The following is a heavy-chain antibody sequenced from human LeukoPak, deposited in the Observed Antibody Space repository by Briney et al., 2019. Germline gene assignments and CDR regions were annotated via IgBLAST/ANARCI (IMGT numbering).Heavy chain of an antibody. D-gene: IGHD6-19*01. CDR3: ARGTSSGWYLDY. Sequence: SETLSLTCTVSGGSISSYYWSWIRQPAGKGLEWIGRIYTSGSTNYNLSLKSRVTMSVDTSKNQFSLKLSSVTAADTAVYYCARGTSSGWYLDYWGQGTLVTVSS. V-gene: IGHV4-4*07. CDR2: IYTSGST. J-gene: IGHJ4*02. CDR1: GGSISSYY.